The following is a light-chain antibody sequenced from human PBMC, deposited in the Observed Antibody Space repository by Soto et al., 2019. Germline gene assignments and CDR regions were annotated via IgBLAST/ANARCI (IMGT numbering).Light chain of an antibody. CDR1: QSVSSN. CDR3: QQYNSYSLT. CDR2: DAS. Sequence: DIVMTQSPATLSLSPGERSTLSCRASQSVSSNLAWYQQKPGQAPRLLIYDASTGATGLPARFSGSGSGTEFTLTISSLQPDDFATYYCQQYNSYSLTFGGGTKVDI. V-gene: IGKV3-15*01. J-gene: IGKJ4*01.